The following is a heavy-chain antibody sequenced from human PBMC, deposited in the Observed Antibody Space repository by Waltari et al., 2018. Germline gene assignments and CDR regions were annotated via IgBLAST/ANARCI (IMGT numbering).Heavy chain of an antibody. J-gene: IGHJ4*02. CDR1: GFSFSILP. CDR3: AKGMIGHYGFDY. Sequence: DVQLLESGGGLVQPGGSLSLPCAASGFSFSILPMRWVRQAPGKGLEWVSVSRGGNTYYADSVKGRFTISRDSSKNTLYLQMNSLRAEDTAVYYCAKGMIGHYGFDYRGQGTLVTVSS. V-gene: IGHV3-23*01. CDR2: SRGGNT. D-gene: IGHD4-17*01.